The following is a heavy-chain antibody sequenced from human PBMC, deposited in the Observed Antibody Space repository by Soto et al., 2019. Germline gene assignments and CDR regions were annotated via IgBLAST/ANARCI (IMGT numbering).Heavy chain of an antibody. CDR2: ISHSGTT. D-gene: IGHD3-10*01. CDR3: ATYQYGSRSTSY. Sequence: SETLSLTCTVSGDSLTTVSYYWSWIRQLPGKGLEWIGYISHSGTTYYNPSLESRLTISVDTSKNQFSLELSSVTAADTAVYYCATYQYGSRSTSYWGQGTVVTVSS. CDR1: GDSLTTVSYY. V-gene: IGHV4-31*03. J-gene: IGHJ4*02.